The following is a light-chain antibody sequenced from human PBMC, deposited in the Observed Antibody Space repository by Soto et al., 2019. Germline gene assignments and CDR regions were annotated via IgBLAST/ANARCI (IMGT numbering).Light chain of an antibody. CDR2: RNN. CDR1: SSNIESDT. Sequence: QSVLTQPPSASGTPGQGVTISCSGSSSNIESDTVNWFQQVPGTAPKLLIYRNNQRPSGVPDRFSGSKPGTSASLAISGLQSGDEADYYCAAWDDRLNGHVFGTGNKVPVL. CDR3: AAWDDRLNGHV. J-gene: IGLJ1*01. V-gene: IGLV1-44*01.